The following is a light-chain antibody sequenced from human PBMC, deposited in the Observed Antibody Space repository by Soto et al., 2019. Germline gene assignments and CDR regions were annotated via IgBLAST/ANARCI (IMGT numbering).Light chain of an antibody. CDR2: DAS. Sequence: DIQMTQSPSTLSASGGDRVRITCRASQTINSWLAWYQQKPGKAPKVLIFDASSLKTGVPSRFSGSGSGTEFTLTISNLQPDDFATYYCQQYDSYSSGPFGQGTKVDIK. J-gene: IGKJ1*01. V-gene: IGKV1-5*01. CDR1: QTINSW. CDR3: QQYDSYSSGP.